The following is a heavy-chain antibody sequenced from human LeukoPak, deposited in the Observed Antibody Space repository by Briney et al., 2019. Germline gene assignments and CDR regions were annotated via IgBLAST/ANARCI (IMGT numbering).Heavy chain of an antibody. D-gene: IGHD5-12*01. Sequence: ASVKVSCKASGYTFTSYGITWVRQAPGQGLEWMGYISAYNGDTDYAQKFQDRVTMTTDTSTNTAYMELRSLRSDDTAMYYCARAPLGRSWGYDPGNYYYGMDVWGKGTTVTVSS. V-gene: IGHV1-18*01. CDR3: ARAPLGRSWGYDPGNYYYGMDV. J-gene: IGHJ6*04. CDR1: GYTFTSYG. CDR2: ISAYNGDT.